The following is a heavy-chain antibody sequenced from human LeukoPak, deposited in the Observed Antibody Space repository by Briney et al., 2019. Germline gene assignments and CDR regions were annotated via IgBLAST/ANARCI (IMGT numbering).Heavy chain of an antibody. J-gene: IGHJ4*02. Sequence: SVKVPCKASGGTFSSYAISWVRQAPGQGLEWMGRIIPIFGTANYAQKFQGRVTITTDESTSTAYMELSSLRSEDTAVYYCARCGYCSGGSCSPYYVHFWGQGNLVTVSS. CDR2: IIPIFGTA. D-gene: IGHD2-15*01. V-gene: IGHV1-69*05. CDR1: GGTFSSYA. CDR3: ARCGYCSGGSCSPYYVHF.